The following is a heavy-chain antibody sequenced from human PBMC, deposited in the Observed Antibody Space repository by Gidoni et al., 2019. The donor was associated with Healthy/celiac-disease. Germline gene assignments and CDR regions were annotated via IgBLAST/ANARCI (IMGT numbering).Heavy chain of an antibody. D-gene: IGHD6-13*01. CDR3: ATDSGVGSWYGALYFDY. J-gene: IGHJ4*02. V-gene: IGHV1-24*01. Sequence: QAPGKGLEWMGGFDPEDGETIYAQKFQGRVTMTEDTSTDTAYMELSSLRSEDTAVYYCATDSGVGSWYGALYFDYWGQGTLVTVSS. CDR2: FDPEDGET.